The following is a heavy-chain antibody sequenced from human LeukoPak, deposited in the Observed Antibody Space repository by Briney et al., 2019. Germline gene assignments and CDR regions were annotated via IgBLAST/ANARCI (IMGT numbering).Heavy chain of an antibody. CDR3: ARWREQQLASFDY. Sequence: NASETLSLTCTVAGGSISSYYWSWIRQPAGDGLEWIGRIYSGVTTTYNPSLKGRVTMSVDTAKNQVSLRLSSVPAADTAVYYCARWREQQLASFDYWGQGTLVTVSS. J-gene: IGHJ4*02. CDR1: GGSISSYY. V-gene: IGHV4-4*07. D-gene: IGHD6-13*01. CDR2: IYSGVTT.